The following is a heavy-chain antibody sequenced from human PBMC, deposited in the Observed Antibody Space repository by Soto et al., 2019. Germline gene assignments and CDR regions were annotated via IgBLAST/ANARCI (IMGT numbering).Heavy chain of an antibody. D-gene: IGHD3-10*01. J-gene: IGHJ4*02. CDR1: GYTFTGYY. V-gene: IGHV1-2*02. Sequence: ASVKVSCKXSGYTFTGYYIHWVRQAPGQGLEWMGWINPNSGGTNYAQKFQGRVTMTRDTSISTAYMELSRLRSDDTAVYYCARDLYCSGSYYASDYWGQGTLVTVSS. CDR3: ARDLYCSGSYYASDY. CDR2: INPNSGGT.